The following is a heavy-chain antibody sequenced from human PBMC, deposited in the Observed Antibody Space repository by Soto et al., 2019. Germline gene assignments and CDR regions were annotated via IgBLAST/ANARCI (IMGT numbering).Heavy chain of an antibody. Sequence: LVESGGGVVKPGRSLRLSCEASGFSFSAYGMHWVRQAPGKGLEWVAVIWFDGSNQYYVDSVKGRFTISRDNSKNTLYLQMKSLRVEDTAVYYCARDMLGEQQLGLWGQGTLVTVSS. CDR3: ARDMLGEQQLGL. CDR2: IWFDGSNQ. CDR1: GFSFSAYG. D-gene: IGHD6-13*01. V-gene: IGHV3-33*01. J-gene: IGHJ4*02.